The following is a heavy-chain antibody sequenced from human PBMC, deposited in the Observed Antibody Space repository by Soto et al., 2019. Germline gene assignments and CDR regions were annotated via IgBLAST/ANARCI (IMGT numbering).Heavy chain of an antibody. D-gene: IGHD3-22*01. V-gene: IGHV4-4*02. Sequence: TSETLSLTCAVSAASFSTNNWWSWLRQSPGKGLEWIGEIFQSGSTNYNPSLKSRVTLSIDKSNNHFSLKLILVTAADTAVYYGARGRNCYDSSGYQASFVYWGQGTLVTVSS. CDR1: AASFSTNNW. J-gene: IGHJ4*02. CDR2: IFQSGST. CDR3: ARGRNCYDSSGYQASFVY.